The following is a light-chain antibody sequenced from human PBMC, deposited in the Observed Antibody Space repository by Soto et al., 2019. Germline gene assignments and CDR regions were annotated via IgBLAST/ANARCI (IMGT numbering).Light chain of an antibody. CDR1: HNISSW. V-gene: IGKV1-5*01. J-gene: IGKJ1*01. CDR3: QQYNSYWT. CDR2: DPS. Sequence: DIQMTQSPSTLSASVGDRVTITCRASHNISSWLAWYQQKPGKAPNRLIYDPSTLESGVPSRFSGSGSGTEFTLTISSLQPDNFATYYCQQYNSYWTFGQGTKVDIK.